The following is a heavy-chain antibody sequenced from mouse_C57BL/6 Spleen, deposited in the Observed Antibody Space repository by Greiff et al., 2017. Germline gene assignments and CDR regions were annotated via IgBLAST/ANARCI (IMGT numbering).Heavy chain of an antibody. V-gene: IGHV1-82*01. D-gene: IGHD2-4*01. Sequence: VQLQQSGPELVKPGASVKISCKASGYAFSSSWMNWVKQRPGKGLEWIGRIYPGDGDTNYNGKFKGKATLTADKSSSTAYMQLSSLTSEDSAVYFCAREDYDGTYFDVWGTGTTVTVAS. CDR3: AREDYDGTYFDV. CDR1: GYAFSSSW. CDR2: IYPGDGDT. J-gene: IGHJ1*03.